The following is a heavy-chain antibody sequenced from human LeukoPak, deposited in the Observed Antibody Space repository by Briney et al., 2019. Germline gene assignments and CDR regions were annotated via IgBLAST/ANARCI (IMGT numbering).Heavy chain of an antibody. CDR2: IKSKTDGGTT. V-gene: IGHV3-15*01. D-gene: IGHD2-2*01. J-gene: IGHJ6*02. CDR1: GFTFSNAW. CDR3: TRPLGYCSSTSCPSTYYYYGMDV. Sequence: GGSLRLSCAASGFTFSNAWMSWVRQAPGKGLEWVGRIKSKTDGGTTDYAAPVKGRFTISRDDSKNTLYLQMNSLKTEDTAVYYCTRPLGYCSSTSCPSTYYYYGMDVWGQGTTVTVSS.